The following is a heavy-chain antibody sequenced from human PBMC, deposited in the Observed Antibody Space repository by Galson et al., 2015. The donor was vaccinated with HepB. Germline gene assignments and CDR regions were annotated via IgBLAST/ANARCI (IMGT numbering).Heavy chain of an antibody. CDR1: GGTFSSYA. CDR2: IIPIFGTA. J-gene: IGHJ6*03. V-gene: IGHV1-69*13. CDR3: ARGGYCSGGNCYSQRYYYYYMDV. Sequence: SVKVSCKASGGTFSSYAISWVRQAPGQRLEWMGGIIPIFGTANYAQKFQGRVTITADESTSTAYMELSSLRSADTAVYYCARGGYCSGGNCYSQRYYYYYMDVWGKGTTVTFSS. D-gene: IGHD2-15*01.